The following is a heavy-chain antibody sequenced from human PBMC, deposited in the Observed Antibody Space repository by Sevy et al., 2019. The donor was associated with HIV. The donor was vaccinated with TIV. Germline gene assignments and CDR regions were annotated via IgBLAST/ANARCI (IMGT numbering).Heavy chain of an antibody. CDR3: ARGGGYCGGDCYSIDY. Sequence: GGFLRLSCAASGFTFSSYVMHWVRQAPGKGLEWVALIWYDGTIKYYADSVKDRFTISRDNSKDTLFLQMNSLTPEDTTVYYCARGGGYCGGDCYSIDYWGQGALVTVSS. CDR1: GFTFSSYV. CDR2: IWYDGTIK. V-gene: IGHV3-33*08. D-gene: IGHD2-21*02. J-gene: IGHJ4*02.